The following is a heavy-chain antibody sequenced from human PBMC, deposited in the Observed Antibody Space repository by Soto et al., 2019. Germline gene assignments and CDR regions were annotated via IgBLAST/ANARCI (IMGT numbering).Heavy chain of an antibody. D-gene: IGHD4-4*01. Sequence: DSVKVSFKTSRYPFVTYYISWLRQAPGQGIEWMGWISPHNGKTNYIQSLQGRVTMTADTSTGTAYMGLRSLQSNDTAVYFCARDSSNYFDYWGQGTMVTVSS. V-gene: IGHV1-18*01. CDR2: ISPHNGKT. J-gene: IGHJ4*02. CDR3: ARDSSNYFDY. CDR1: RYPFVTYY.